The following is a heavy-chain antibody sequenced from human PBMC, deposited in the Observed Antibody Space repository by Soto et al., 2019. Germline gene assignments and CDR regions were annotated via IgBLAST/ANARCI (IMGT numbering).Heavy chain of an antibody. V-gene: IGHV3-48*02. CDR3: ARDWGVYSSENNGHIPHLDC. J-gene: IGHJ4*02. CDR1: GFSLTSNG. D-gene: IGHD2-21*01. Sequence: GGSLRLSCAVSGFSLTSNGVNWVRQAPGKGLEWISFLSYTGTTTYYADSVRGRFTISRDQAKNSLYLQLTSLRDEDTAVYYCARDWGVYSSENNGHIPHLDCWGQGTLVTVSS. CDR2: LSYTGTTT.